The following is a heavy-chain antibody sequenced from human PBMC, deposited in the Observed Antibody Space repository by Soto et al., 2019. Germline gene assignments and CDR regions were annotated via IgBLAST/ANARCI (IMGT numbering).Heavy chain of an antibody. CDR2: ISSSGSTI. V-gene: IGHV3-48*03. CDR3: AKSYAGGMDV. Sequence: EVQLVESGGGLVQPGGSLRLSCAASEFTFSSYEMNWVRQGPGQGLEWVSYISSSGSTIYYADSVKGRFTICRDNAKNALYLQMNSLRAEDTAVYYCAKSYAGGMDVWGQGTTVTVSS. D-gene: IGHD2-8*01. J-gene: IGHJ6*02. CDR1: EFTFSSYE.